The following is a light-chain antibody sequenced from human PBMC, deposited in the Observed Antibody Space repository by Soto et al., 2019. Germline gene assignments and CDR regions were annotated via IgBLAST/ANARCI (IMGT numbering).Light chain of an antibody. CDR2: GAS. V-gene: IGKV3-20*01. Sequence: EIVLTQSPGTLSLSPGERATLSCRASQSVSSNYLAWYQQKPGQAPRLLSYGASSRATGIPDRFSGSGSGTDFTLTISRLEPEDLAVDYCQQYGSSPRVTFGGGTKVEIK. J-gene: IGKJ4*01. CDR3: QQYGSSPRVT. CDR1: QSVSSNY.